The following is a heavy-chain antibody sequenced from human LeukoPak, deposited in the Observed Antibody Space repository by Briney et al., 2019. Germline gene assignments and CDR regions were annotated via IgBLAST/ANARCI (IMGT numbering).Heavy chain of an antibody. CDR2: ISGSGGST. Sequence: GGSLRLSCAASGFTFSSYALSWVRLAPGKGLEWVSAISGSGGSTYYAVSVKGRFTISRDNSKSTLFLQMNSLRAEDTAVYYCAKGPKTEYYGDYVDFWGQGTLVTVSS. J-gene: IGHJ4*02. CDR1: GFTFSSYA. CDR3: AKGPKTEYYGDYVDF. V-gene: IGHV3-23*01. D-gene: IGHD2/OR15-2a*01.